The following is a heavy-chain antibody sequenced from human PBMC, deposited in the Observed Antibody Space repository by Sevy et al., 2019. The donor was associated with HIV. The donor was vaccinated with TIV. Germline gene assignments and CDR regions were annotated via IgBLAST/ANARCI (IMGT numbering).Heavy chain of an antibody. CDR1: GYTLTELS. D-gene: IGHD2-8*01. CDR2: FDPEGGET. J-gene: IGHJ5*02. CDR3: ATTHQYCTNGVCYKGVGFDP. Sequence: ASVKVSCKVSGYTLTELSMHWVRQAPGKGLEWMGGFDPEGGETIYAQKFQGRVTMTEDTSTDTAYMELSSLRSEDTAVYYCATTHQYCTNGVCYKGVGFDPWGQGTLVTVSS. V-gene: IGHV1-24*01.